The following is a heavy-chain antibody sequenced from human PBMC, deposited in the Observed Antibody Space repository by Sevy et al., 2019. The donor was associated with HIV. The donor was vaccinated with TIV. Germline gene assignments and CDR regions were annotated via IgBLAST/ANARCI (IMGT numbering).Heavy chain of an antibody. D-gene: IGHD1-1*01. V-gene: IGHV1-3*01. CDR1: GYNFIFYA. CDR2: INPGNGIT. Sequence: ASVKVSCKASGYNFIFYAVHWVRQAPGQSLEWMGWINPGNGITKYSQNFQGRVTITRDTSATSTYMELASLTSEDTSVYYCAREVEGALKYSDSWGQGTLVTVSS. CDR3: AREVEGALKYSDS. J-gene: IGHJ5*01.